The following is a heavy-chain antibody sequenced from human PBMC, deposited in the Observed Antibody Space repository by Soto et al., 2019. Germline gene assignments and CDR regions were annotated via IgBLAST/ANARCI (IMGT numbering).Heavy chain of an antibody. CDR2: IYYSGST. D-gene: IGHD4-4*01. Sequence: PSETLSLTCTVSGGSISSDNKYWSWIRQQPGKGLEWIGNIYYSGSTYRNPSLKSRLTISVDTSKNQFSLKLSSVTAADTAVYYCARGEGSIDYSNYFFGASYYYMDVWGKGTTVTVSS. CDR3: ARGEGSIDYSNYFFGASYYYMDV. V-gene: IGHV4-31*03. CDR1: GGSISSDNKY. J-gene: IGHJ6*03.